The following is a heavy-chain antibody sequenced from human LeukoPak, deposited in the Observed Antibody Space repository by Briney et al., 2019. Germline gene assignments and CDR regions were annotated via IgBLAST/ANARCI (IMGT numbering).Heavy chain of an antibody. Sequence: GGSLRLSCAASGFTFSSYAMSWVRQAPGKGLEWVSAISGSGGSTYYADSVKGRFTISRDNSKNTLYLQMNSLRAEDTAVYYCAKAHLSAHLTQPVTPDYWGQGTLVTVSS. J-gene: IGHJ4*02. CDR3: AKAHLSAHLTQPVTPDY. CDR1: GFTFSSYA. CDR2: ISGSGGST. V-gene: IGHV3-23*01. D-gene: IGHD6-6*01.